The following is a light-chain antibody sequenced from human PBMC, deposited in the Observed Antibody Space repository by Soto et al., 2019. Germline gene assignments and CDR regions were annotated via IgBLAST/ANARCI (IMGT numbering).Light chain of an antibody. CDR2: GAS. V-gene: IGKV3-15*01. J-gene: IGKJ3*01. Sequence: IVMTQSAATLSVYPGERATLSCRASQSISSNLAWYQQKPGQAPRLLIYGASTRATGIPATFSGSGAGTEFTLTISSLQSEDFAVYYCQQYNNWPFTFGPGTKVDIK. CDR1: QSISSN. CDR3: QQYNNWPFT.